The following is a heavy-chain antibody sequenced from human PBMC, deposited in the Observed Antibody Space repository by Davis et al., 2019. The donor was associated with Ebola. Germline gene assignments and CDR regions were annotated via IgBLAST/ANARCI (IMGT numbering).Heavy chain of an antibody. J-gene: IGHJ6*02. CDR1: GYTFTSYY. V-gene: IGHV1-46*01. Sequence: ASVKVSCKASGYTFTSYYMHWVRQAPGQGLEWMGIINPSGGSTSYAQKFQGRVTITADKSTSTAYMELSSLRSEDTAVYYCGIGVNYYGMDVWGQGTTVTVSS. D-gene: IGHD2-21*01. CDR3: GIGVNYYGMDV. CDR2: INPSGGST.